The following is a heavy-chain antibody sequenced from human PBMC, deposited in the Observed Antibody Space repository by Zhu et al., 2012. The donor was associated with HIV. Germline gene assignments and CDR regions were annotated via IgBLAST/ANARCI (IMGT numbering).Heavy chain of an antibody. Sequence: QVQLQESGPGLVKPSETLFLTCAVSDDSIRNKNYYWGWIRQPPGGDYSGLGVSILMTAPTTAPSLMSRVSISIDTSENHFSLRLNSVTAADTAMYYCARHDPNMATIYFGFRNPFDIWGRGTMVAVSS. CDR1: DDSIRNKNYY. CDR3: ARHDPNMATIYFGFRNPFDI. D-gene: IGHD5-24*01. V-gene: IGHV4-39*01. CDR2: SILMTAP. J-gene: IGHJ3*02.